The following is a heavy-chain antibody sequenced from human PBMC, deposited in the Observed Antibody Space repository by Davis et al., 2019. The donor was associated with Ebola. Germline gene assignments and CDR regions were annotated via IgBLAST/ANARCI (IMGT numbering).Heavy chain of an antibody. Sequence: GESLKISCAASGFTLSTYGMNWVRQAPGKGLEWVSTISRSGDYINYADSVKGRFTFSRDNANNSLFLQMNSLRVDDTALYYCAREGGLGDYWGQGTRVIVSS. CDR2: ISRSGDYI. CDR1: GFTLSTYG. J-gene: IGHJ4*02. CDR3: AREGGLGDY. V-gene: IGHV3-21*01.